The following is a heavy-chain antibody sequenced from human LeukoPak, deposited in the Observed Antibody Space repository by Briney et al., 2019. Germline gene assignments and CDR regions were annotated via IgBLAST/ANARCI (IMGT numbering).Heavy chain of an antibody. J-gene: IGHJ4*02. CDR3: VKDHGVPAAFVPGY. Sequence: QSGGSLGLSCAASGFTFSSYDMHWVRQTPGKGLEWVSFIRFDGSNKYYGDSVKGRFTISRDNSKNTLDLQMNSLRADDTAVYYCVKDHGVPAAFVPGYWGQGTLVTVSS. D-gene: IGHD2-2*01. CDR2: IRFDGSNK. CDR1: GFTFSSYD. V-gene: IGHV3-30*02.